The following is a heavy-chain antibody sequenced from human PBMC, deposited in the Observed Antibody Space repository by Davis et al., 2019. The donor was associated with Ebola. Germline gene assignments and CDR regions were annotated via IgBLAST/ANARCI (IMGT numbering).Heavy chain of an antibody. CDR3: ARTLLWFGELPHYYFDF. D-gene: IGHD3-10*01. CDR1: GYTFTNYD. J-gene: IGHJ4*02. Sequence: ASVKVSCKASGYTFTNYDISWVRQAPGQGLEWMGWISPSTGNTNYAQKLQGRVTMTTDTTTSTAYMELRSLRSDDTAVYYCARTLLWFGELPHYYFDFWGQGTLVTVSS. V-gene: IGHV1-18*01. CDR2: ISPSTGNT.